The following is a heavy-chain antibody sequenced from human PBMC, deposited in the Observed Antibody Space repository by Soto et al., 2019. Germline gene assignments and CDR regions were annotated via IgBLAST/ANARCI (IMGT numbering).Heavy chain of an antibody. Sequence: GDLVKVSCKASGFTFSNYGLNWVLQAPGQGLEWMGWVSANNGHTNYAQNLQGRVSMTTDTSTSTAYMELRGLRFDDTAVYYCARDIESVTAKHFFYYYAMDVWGQGTTVTVSS. D-gene: IGHD2-8*01. V-gene: IGHV1-18*01. J-gene: IGHJ6*02. CDR2: VSANNGHT. CDR3: ARDIESVTAKHFFYYYAMDV. CDR1: GFTFSNYG.